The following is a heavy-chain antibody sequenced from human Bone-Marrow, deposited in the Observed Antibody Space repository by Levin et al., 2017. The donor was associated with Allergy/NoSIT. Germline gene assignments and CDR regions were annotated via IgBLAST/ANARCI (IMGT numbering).Heavy chain of an antibody. Sequence: ASVKVSCKASGGTFSSYAISWVRQAPGQGLEWMGGIIPIFGTANYAQKFQGRVTITADKSTSTAYMELSSLRSEDTAVYYCASYKTGTTFDYWGQGTLVTVSS. CDR2: IIPIFGTA. D-gene: IGHD1-1*01. J-gene: IGHJ4*02. CDR1: GGTFSSYA. CDR3: ASYKTGTTFDY. V-gene: IGHV1-69*06.